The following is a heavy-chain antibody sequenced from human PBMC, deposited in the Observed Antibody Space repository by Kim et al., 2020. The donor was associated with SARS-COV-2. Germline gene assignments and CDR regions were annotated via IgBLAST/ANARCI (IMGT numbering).Heavy chain of an antibody. CDR1: EFTFSTYW. Sequence: GGSLRLSCAASEFTFSTYWMYWVRQAPGKGLEWVSSISSSSSYIYYADSVKGRFTISRDNAKNSLYLQMNSLRAEDTAVYYCARTVLINYDFWSGYYNDPGYWGQGTLVTVSS. D-gene: IGHD3-3*01. CDR3: ARTVLINYDFWSGYYNDPGY. J-gene: IGHJ4*02. V-gene: IGHV3-21*01. CDR2: ISSSSSYI.